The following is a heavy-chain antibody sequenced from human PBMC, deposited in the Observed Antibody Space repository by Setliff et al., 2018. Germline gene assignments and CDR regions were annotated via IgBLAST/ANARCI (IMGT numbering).Heavy chain of an antibody. D-gene: IGHD2-2*01. CDR2: INAGNGNT. CDR1: GYIFAKYA. CDR3: AREVLPLVREEAFYI. V-gene: IGHV1-3*01. J-gene: IGHJ3*02. Sequence: GASVKVSCKASGYIFAKYALHWVRQAPGQRLEWIGWINAGNGNTKCSQNFRGRVTITRDTSASTAYVELSSLRSEDTAVYYCAREVLPLVREEAFYIWGQGTMVTVSS.